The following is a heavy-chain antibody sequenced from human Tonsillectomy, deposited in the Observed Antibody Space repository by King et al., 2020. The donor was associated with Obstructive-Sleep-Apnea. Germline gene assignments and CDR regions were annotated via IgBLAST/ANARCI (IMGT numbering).Heavy chain of an antibody. D-gene: IGHD3-22*01. V-gene: IGHV4-38-2*02. Sequence: VQLQESGPGLVKPSETLSLTCTVSGCSISSGYYWGWIRQPPGEGLDWIGYVFHSGSTYYNPSLKSRVTISVDTSKNHFSLNLTSVTAADTAVYYCARVGNNGGYYDYWGQGTLVTVSS. CDR3: ARVGNNGGYYDY. CDR2: VFHSGST. J-gene: IGHJ4*02. CDR1: GCSISSGYY.